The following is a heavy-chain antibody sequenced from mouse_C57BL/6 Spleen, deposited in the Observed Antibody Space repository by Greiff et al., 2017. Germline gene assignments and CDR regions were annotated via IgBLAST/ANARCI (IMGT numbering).Heavy chain of an antibody. Sequence: QVQLQQPGAELVKPGASVKLSCKASGYNFTSYWMHWVKQRPGQGLEWIGMIHPNSGSTNYNEKFKSKATLTVDKSSSTAYMQLSSLTSEDSAVYYCAPYSNYVAWFAYWSQGTLVTVSA. CDR3: APYSNYVAWFAY. V-gene: IGHV1-64*01. J-gene: IGHJ3*01. CDR1: GYNFTSYW. CDR2: IHPNSGST. D-gene: IGHD2-5*01.